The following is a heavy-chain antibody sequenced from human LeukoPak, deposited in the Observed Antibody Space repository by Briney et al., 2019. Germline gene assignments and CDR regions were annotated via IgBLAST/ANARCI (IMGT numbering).Heavy chain of an antibody. D-gene: IGHD4-11*01. Sequence: GASVKASCKASGGTFSSYAISWVRQAPGQGLEWMGGIIPIFGTANYAQKFQGRVTITADESTSTAYMELSSLRSEDTAVYYCARGGSPTVTTFFYYYGMDVWGQGTTVTVSS. CDR1: GGTFSSYA. V-gene: IGHV1-69*13. CDR2: IIPIFGTA. J-gene: IGHJ6*02. CDR3: ARGGSPTVTTFFYYYGMDV.